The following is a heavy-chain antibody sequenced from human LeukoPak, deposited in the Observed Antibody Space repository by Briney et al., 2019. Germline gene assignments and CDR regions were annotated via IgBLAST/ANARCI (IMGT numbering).Heavy chain of an antibody. Sequence: GASVKVSCKASGYTFTSYGISWGRQAPGQGLEWMGWISAYNGNTNYAQKLQGRVTMTTGTSTSTAYMELRSLRSDDTAVYYCARLIAAAGPFDYWGQGTLVTVSS. J-gene: IGHJ4*02. CDR2: ISAYNGNT. CDR1: GYTFTSYG. D-gene: IGHD6-13*01. CDR3: ARLIAAAGPFDY. V-gene: IGHV1-18*01.